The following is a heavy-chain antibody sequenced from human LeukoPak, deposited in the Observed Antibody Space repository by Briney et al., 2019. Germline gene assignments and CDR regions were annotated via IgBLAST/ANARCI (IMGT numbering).Heavy chain of an antibody. V-gene: IGHV3-7*01. J-gene: IGHJ5*02. CDR1: GFTFSSYW. CDR3: ARDEGCDYNWFDP. Sequence: GGSLRLSCAASGFTFSSYWMSWVRQAPGKGLEWVANIKQDGNEKYYVDSVKGRFTISRDNAKNSLYLQMNSLRAEDTAVYYCARDEGCDYNWFDPWGQGTLVTVSS. D-gene: IGHD2-15*01. CDR2: IKQDGNEK.